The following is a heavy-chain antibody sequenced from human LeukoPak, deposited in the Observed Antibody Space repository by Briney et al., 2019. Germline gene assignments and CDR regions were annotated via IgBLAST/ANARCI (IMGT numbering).Heavy chain of an antibody. Sequence: SETLSLTCTVSGGSISSGDYYWSWIRQPPGKGLEWIGYIYYSGSTYYNPSLKSRVTISVDTSKNQFSLKLSSVTAADTAVYYCARIRLVPQTDAFDIWGQGTMVTVSS. V-gene: IGHV4-30-4*08. CDR2: IYYSGST. CDR3: ARIRLVPQTDAFDI. D-gene: IGHD6-19*01. J-gene: IGHJ3*02. CDR1: GGSISSGDYY.